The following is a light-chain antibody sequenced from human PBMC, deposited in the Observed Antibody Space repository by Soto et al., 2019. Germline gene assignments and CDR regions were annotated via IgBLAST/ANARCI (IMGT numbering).Light chain of an antibody. Sequence: QSALTQPPSVSGSPGQSVTISCTGTSSDVGGYNYVSWYQQHPGKAPKLMIYEVTKRPSGVPDRFSGSKSGNTASLTVSGLLAEDEADYYCSSHAGIINVVFGGGTKVTVL. CDR2: EVT. V-gene: IGLV2-8*01. CDR3: SSHAGIINVV. J-gene: IGLJ3*02. CDR1: SSDVGGYNY.